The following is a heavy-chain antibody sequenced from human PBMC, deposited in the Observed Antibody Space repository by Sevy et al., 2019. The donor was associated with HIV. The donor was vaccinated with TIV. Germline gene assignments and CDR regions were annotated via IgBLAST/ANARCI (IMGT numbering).Heavy chain of an antibody. CDR2: IYPGDSDT. J-gene: IGHJ6*02. D-gene: IGHD1-1*01. Sequence: GESLKISCKGSGYSFTSYWIGWVRQMPGKGLEWMGIIYPGDSDTRYSPSFQGQVTISADKSISTAYLQWSSLKASDTAMYYCARKMQSRISERYYYYGMDVWGQGTTVTVSS. V-gene: IGHV5-51*01. CDR3: ARKMQSRISERYYYYGMDV. CDR1: GYSFTSYW.